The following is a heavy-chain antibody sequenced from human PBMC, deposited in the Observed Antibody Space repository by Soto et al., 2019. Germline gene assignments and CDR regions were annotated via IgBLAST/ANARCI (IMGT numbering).Heavy chain of an antibody. CDR2: TYYRSKWYN. CDR1: GDSVSSNSAI. J-gene: IGHJ4*02. V-gene: IGHV6-1*01. CDR3: STWHFDY. Sequence: PSQNLSLTCAISGDSVSSNSAIWNWIRQSPSRGLEWLGRTYYRSKWYNNYAESVKGRITINPDTSKNQFSLQLNSVTPEDTAVYYCSTWHFDYWGQGTLVTVSS.